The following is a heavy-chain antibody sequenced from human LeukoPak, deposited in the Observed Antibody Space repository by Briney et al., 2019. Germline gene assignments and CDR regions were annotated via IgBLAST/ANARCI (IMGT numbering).Heavy chain of an antibody. Sequence: GGSLRLSCAASGFTFSNYAMSWVRQVPGKGLEWVSAISAGGADTYYADSVKGRLTISRDNSKNTLYLQMESLRAEDTAVYYCAKHSTYCSGGSCQEDFDYWGQGTLVTVSS. CDR3: AKHSTYCSGGSCQEDFDY. CDR1: GFTFSNYA. D-gene: IGHD2-15*01. J-gene: IGHJ4*02. V-gene: IGHV3-23*01. CDR2: ISAGGADT.